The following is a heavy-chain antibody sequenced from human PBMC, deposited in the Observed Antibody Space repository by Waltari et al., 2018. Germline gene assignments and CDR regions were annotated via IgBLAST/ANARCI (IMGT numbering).Heavy chain of an antibody. V-gene: IGHV4-61*02. CDR1: GGSISSGSYY. CDR2: IYPTGST. Sequence: QVQLQESGPGLVKPSQTLSLTCTVSGGSISSGSYYWSWIRQPAGKGLEWIGRIYPTGSTNYTPSLKGGVTISVDTSKNLFALKLSSVTAADTAVYYCAREVTLWESYNDAFDIWGQGTMVTVSS. J-gene: IGHJ3*02. CDR3: AREVTLWESYNDAFDI. D-gene: IGHD3-16*01.